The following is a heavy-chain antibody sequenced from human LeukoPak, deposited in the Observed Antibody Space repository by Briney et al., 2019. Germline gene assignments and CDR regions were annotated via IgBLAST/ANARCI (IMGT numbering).Heavy chain of an antibody. CDR3: AKDGSSYYGMDV. Sequence: PGGSLRLSCAASGFTFSSYAMSWVRQAPGKGLEWVSVISGSGATTYYADSVKGRFTISRDNSKNTLYLQMNSLRAEDTAVYYCAKDGSSYYGMDVWGKGTTVTVSS. CDR1: GFTFSSYA. V-gene: IGHV3-23*01. CDR2: ISGSGATT. J-gene: IGHJ6*04.